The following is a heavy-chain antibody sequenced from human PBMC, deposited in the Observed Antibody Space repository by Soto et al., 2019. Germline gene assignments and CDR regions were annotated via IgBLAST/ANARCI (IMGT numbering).Heavy chain of an antibody. D-gene: IGHD2-8*01. V-gene: IGHV4-31*03. J-gene: IGHJ4*02. CDR1: GGSISSGSYY. CDR2: ISYSGST. Sequence: TLSLTCTVSGGSISSGSYYWSWSRQRPGQGLEWIGYISYSGSTYYNPSLKSRLTISADTSKNQFALKLSSVTAADTAVYYCAIVNIIHMLLMVLDSCGQGTLVTVSS. CDR3: AIVNIIHMLLMVLDS.